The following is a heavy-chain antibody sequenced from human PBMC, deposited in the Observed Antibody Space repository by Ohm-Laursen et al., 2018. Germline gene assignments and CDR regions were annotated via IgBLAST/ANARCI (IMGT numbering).Heavy chain of an antibody. CDR1: GFTVSSSY. D-gene: IGHD4-17*01. Sequence: SLRLSCAASGFTVSSSYMSWVRQTPGKGLEWVSLIHGGGNTYYADSVKGRFIISRDNSKNTLYLQMNSLRVEDTAIYYCARDEDYGEPVDFDYWGQGTLVTVSS. CDR2: IHGGGNT. J-gene: IGHJ4*02. CDR3: ARDEDYGEPVDFDY. V-gene: IGHV3-66*01.